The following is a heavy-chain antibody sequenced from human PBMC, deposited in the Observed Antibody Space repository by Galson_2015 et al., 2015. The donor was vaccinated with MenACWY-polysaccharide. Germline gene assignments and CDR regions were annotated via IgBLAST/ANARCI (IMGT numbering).Heavy chain of an antibody. J-gene: IGHJ4*02. V-gene: IGHV3-9*01. CDR1: EVTFDDYA. Sequence: SLRLCCAAAEVTFDDYALHWGRQAAGKGLVWVSDISWDSDSIGYADSVKARFTISKDSAKNSLYLQMNSLRPEDTALYYCAKGYSYSKSPVDHWGQGTLVTVSS. CDR2: ISWDSDSI. CDR3: AKGYSYSKSPVDH. D-gene: IGHD2-15*01.